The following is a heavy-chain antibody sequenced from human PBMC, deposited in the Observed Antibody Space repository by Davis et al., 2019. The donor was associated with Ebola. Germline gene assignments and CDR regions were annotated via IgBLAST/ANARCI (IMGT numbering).Heavy chain of an antibody. CDR3: ARGYGTFDY. CDR2: ISGSGTTT. CDR1: GFTFSNYA. Sequence: GESLKISCAASGFTFSNYAMSWVRQAPGKGLEWVSAISGSGTTTYYADSVKGRFTISRDNAKNSLYLQMHSLRAEDTAVYYCARGYGTFDYWGQGTLVTVSS. J-gene: IGHJ4*02. D-gene: IGHD4-17*01. V-gene: IGHV3-23*01.